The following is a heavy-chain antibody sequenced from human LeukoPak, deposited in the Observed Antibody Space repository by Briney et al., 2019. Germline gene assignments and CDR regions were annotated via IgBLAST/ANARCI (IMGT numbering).Heavy chain of an antibody. CDR3: AKDAWEVGATSEIDY. CDR2: IRYDGSDK. CDR1: GFIFSSYG. J-gene: IGHJ4*02. Sequence: GGSLRLSCVTSGFIFSSYGIHWVRQAPGKGLELVAFIRYDGSDKYYADSVKGRFTISRDNSKNKVYLQMNSLRVEDTAVYYCAKDAWEVGATSEIDYWGQGTLVTVSS. V-gene: IGHV3-30*02. D-gene: IGHD1-26*01.